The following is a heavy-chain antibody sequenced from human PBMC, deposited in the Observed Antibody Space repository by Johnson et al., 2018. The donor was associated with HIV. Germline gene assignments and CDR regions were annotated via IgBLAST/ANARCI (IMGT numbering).Heavy chain of an antibody. J-gene: IGHJ3*02. D-gene: IGHD6-19*01. CDR1: GFTFSTYG. CDR3: GTEQWPLSPDAFDI. CDR2: MWYDGSNK. Sequence: QVQLVESGGGVVQPGRSLRLSCAASGFTFSTYGMHWVRQAPGKGLEWVAVMWYDGSNKYYADSVKGRFTISRDNSKNTLYLQMNSLRAEDTAVYYCGTEQWPLSPDAFDIWGQGTMVTVSS. V-gene: IGHV3-33*01.